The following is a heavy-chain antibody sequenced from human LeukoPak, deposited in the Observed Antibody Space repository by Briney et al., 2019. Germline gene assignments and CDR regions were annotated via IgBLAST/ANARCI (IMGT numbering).Heavy chain of an antibody. V-gene: IGHV3-48*01. CDR1: GFNFSIYS. CDR3: AKAGSGWYAPY. Sequence: GGSLRLSCAASGFNFSIYSMNWVRQAPGKGLEWVSYITRSSTTIYYADSVKGRFTISRDNAKNTVDLQMDSLRAEDTAVYYCAKAGSGWYAPYWGQGTLVTVS. D-gene: IGHD6-19*01. CDR2: ITRSSTTI. J-gene: IGHJ4*02.